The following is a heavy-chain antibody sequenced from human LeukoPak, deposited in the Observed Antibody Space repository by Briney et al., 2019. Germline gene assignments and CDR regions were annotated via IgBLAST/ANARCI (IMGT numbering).Heavy chain of an antibody. V-gene: IGHV3-30*02. CDR2: IRYDGSNK. J-gene: IGHJ3*02. D-gene: IGHD3-22*01. Sequence: GGSLRLSCAASGFTFSSYWMHWVRQAPGKGLEWVAFIRYDGSNKYYADSVKGRFTISRDNSKNTLYLQMNSLRAEDTAVYYCAKDAGYYYDSSGYSAFDIWGQGTMVTVSS. CDR1: GFTFSSYW. CDR3: AKDAGYYYDSSGYSAFDI.